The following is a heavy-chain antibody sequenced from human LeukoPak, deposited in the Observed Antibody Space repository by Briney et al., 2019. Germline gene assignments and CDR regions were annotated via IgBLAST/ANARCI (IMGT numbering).Heavy chain of an antibody. Sequence: ASVKVSCKASGYTFTSYGISWVRQAPGQGLEWMGWISAYNGNTNYAQKPQGRVTMTTDTSTSTAYMELRSLRSDDTAVYYCAREYYYDSSGPDTDYYYYGMDVWGQGTTVTVSS. CDR3: AREYYYDSSGPDTDYYYYGMDV. V-gene: IGHV1-18*01. CDR1: GYTFTSYG. J-gene: IGHJ6*02. CDR2: ISAYNGNT. D-gene: IGHD3-22*01.